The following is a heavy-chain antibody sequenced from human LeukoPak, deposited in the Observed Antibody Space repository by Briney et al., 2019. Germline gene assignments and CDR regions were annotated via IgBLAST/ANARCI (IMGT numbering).Heavy chain of an antibody. CDR3: ARGLFLSGYFDAFDI. Sequence: GGSLRLSCEDSGFTFRSYEMNWVRQAPGKGLEWIAYLSSSGSAFSYADSVKGRFTISRDNAKNSLYLQMNSLRVEDTAVYYCARGLFLSGYFDAFDIWGQGTVVTVSS. V-gene: IGHV3-48*03. CDR1: GFTFRSYE. D-gene: IGHD3-22*01. CDR2: LSSSGSAF. J-gene: IGHJ3*02.